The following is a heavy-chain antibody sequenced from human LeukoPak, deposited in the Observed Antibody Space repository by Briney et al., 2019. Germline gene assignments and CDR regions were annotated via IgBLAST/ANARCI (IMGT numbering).Heavy chain of an antibody. J-gene: IGHJ4*02. Sequence: TGGSLRLSCATSGFPFSSSGMSWVRQAPGKGLEWVSAISGGGDSTFYADSVKGRFTISRDNSKNTLYLQMNSLRAEDTAVYYCAKDKTRIAARLGLSFVRGSRPGNYYFDYWGQGTLVTVSS. V-gene: IGHV3-23*01. CDR1: GFPFSSSG. D-gene: IGHD6-6*01. CDR2: ISGGGDST. CDR3: AKDKTRIAARLGLSFVRGSRPGNYYFDY.